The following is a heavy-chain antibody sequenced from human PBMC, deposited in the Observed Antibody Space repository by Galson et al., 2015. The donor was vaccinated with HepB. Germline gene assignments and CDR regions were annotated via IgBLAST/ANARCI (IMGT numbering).Heavy chain of an antibody. CDR3: ATHDYGDYISGIDY. D-gene: IGHD4-17*01. J-gene: IGHJ4*02. CDR2: FDAHNSYS. V-gene: IGHV5-10-1*01. Sequence: SLRLSCAASGFSISGYSMNWVRHVPGKGLEWMGYFDAHNSYSTYNPSFRGLVTISVDTSINTAYLQWASLKVSDTAIYYCATHDYGDYISGIDYWGQGTLVTVSS. CDR1: GFSISGYS.